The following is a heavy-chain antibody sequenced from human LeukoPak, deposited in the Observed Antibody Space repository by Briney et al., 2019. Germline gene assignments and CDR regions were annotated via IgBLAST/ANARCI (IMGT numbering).Heavy chain of an antibody. CDR2: IYTSGSTA. J-gene: IGHJ4*02. V-gene: IGHV4-4*07. CDR3: ARERDSSSSGWVFDY. Sequence: SETLSLTCTASGGSISSHYWSWIRQPAGKGLEWIGRIYTSGSTAKYNPSLMSRVTMSVDTSKNQFSLNLSSVTAADTAVYYCARERDSSSSGWVFDYWGQGTLVTVSS. CDR1: GGSISSHY. D-gene: IGHD6-6*01.